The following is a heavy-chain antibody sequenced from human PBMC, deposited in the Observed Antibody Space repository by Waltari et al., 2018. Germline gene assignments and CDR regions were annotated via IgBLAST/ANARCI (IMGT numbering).Heavy chain of an antibody. CDR3: AKDAFGNTYLDF. V-gene: IGHV3-30*02. CDR1: GFTFSNFG. Sequence: QVNLVESGGGVVQPGGSLRLSCTTSGFTFSNFGMHWVRQAPGKGLEWVALIWFDGRDKFNAASVRGRFTISRDKSARTLYLDMDSLRLDDTAMYYCAKDAFGNTYLDFWGQGTLVTVSS. D-gene: IGHD2-2*02. CDR2: IWFDGRDK. J-gene: IGHJ4*02.